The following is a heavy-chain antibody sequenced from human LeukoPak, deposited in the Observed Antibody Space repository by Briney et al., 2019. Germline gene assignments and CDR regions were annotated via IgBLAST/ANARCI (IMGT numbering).Heavy chain of an antibody. V-gene: IGHV4-34*01. Sequence: SETLSLTCAVYGGSFSDDSWTWRRQSPGEGLEWIGEINHSGLTKYNPSLKSRVSISVEMSKKQFSLKLTSVTAADTAVYYCARERRSPRIKCIDPWGPGTLVTVSS. CDR2: INHSGLT. CDR1: GGSFSDDS. J-gene: IGHJ5*02. D-gene: IGHD5-12*01. CDR3: ARERRSPRIKCIDP.